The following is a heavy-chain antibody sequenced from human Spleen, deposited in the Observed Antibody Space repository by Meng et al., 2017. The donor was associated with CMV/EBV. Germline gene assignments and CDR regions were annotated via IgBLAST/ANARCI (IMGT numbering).Heavy chain of an antibody. J-gene: IGHJ6*02. V-gene: IGHV3-23*01. CDR1: NTFA. D-gene: IGHD1-26*01. CDR2: ISGSGDTT. CDR3: SKATSNLGGIYDYFYGMDV. Sequence: NTFAMTWVRQVPGKGLEWVSTISGSGDTTYDAESVRGRFTISRDNSKNTLYLQMSSLRVDDTAVYYCSKATSNLGGIYDYFYGMDVWGQGTTVTVSS.